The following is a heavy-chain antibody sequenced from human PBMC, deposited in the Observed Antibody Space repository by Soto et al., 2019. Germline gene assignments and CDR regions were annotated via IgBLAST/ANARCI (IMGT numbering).Heavy chain of an antibody. Sequence: EVQLVESGGGLVQPGGSLRLSCSASGFTFSNYWMNWVRQAPGKGLEWVANIKPEGGEEYYVDSVKGRFTISRDNAKNSLYLQMNNLRDDDTALYYCXRDAHRGGDYDYWGQGALVTVSS. CDR1: GFTFSNYW. CDR2: IKPEGGEE. V-gene: IGHV3-7*01. D-gene: IGHD3-16*01. J-gene: IGHJ4*02. CDR3: XRDAHRGGDYDY.